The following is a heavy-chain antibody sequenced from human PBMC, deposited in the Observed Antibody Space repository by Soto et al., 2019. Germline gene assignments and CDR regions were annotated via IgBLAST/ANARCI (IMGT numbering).Heavy chain of an antibody. Sequence: EVQLVESGGVVVQPGGSLRLSCAASGFTFDDYTMHWVRQAPGKGLEWVSLISWDGGSTYYADSVKGRFTISRDNNKNSLYLQMNSLRTEDTALYYCAKDLTFDGGYYFDYWGQGTLVTVSS. D-gene: IGHD3-9*01. CDR2: ISWDGGST. CDR1: GFTFDDYT. CDR3: AKDLTFDGGYYFDY. J-gene: IGHJ4*02. V-gene: IGHV3-43*01.